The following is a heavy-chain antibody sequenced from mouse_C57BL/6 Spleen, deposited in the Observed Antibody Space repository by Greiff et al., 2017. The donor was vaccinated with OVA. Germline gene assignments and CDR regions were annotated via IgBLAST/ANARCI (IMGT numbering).Heavy chain of an antibody. V-gene: IGHV3-6*01. Sequence: EVQLQQSGPGLVKPSQSLSLTCSVTGYSITSGYYWNWIRQFPGNKLEWMRYISYDGSNNYNPSLKNRISITRDTSTNQFFLKLNSVTTEDSATYYCARVSGNYLYFDYWGQGTTLTVSS. CDR3: ARVSGNYLYFDY. CDR2: ISYDGSN. J-gene: IGHJ2*01. D-gene: IGHD2-1*01. CDR1: GYSITSGYY.